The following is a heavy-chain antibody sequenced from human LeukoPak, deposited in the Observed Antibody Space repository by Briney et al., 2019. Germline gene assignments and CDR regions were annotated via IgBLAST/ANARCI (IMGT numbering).Heavy chain of an antibody. CDR2: IYYSGRT. CDR3: ASTLSPYYYESSGYYFPYYYYYMDV. Sequence: PSETLSLTCTVSGGSISSSSYYWGWIRQPPGKGLECIGSIYYSGRTYYNPSLKSRVTISVDTSKNQFSLKLSSVTAADTAVYYCASTLSPYYYESSGYYFPYYYYYMDVWGKGTTVTISS. D-gene: IGHD3-22*01. J-gene: IGHJ6*03. CDR1: GGSISSSSYY. V-gene: IGHV4-39*07.